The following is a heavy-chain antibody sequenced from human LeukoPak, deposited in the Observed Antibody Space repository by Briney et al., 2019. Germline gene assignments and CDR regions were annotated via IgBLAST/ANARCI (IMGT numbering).Heavy chain of an antibody. V-gene: IGHV4-30-2*06. D-gene: IGHD3-3*01. CDR2: ISHTGST. CDR3: ASSSKVFGMIVIPGYMDV. Sequence: SETLSLTCTVSRGSIGLGGYSWNWIRQSPGKGLEWTVYISHTGSTSHNPSLNSRVTISVDVSKNELSLRLTSVMAADTAVYYCASSSKVFGMIVIPGYMDVWGIGTTVTVSS. CDR1: RGSIGLGGYS. J-gene: IGHJ6*03.